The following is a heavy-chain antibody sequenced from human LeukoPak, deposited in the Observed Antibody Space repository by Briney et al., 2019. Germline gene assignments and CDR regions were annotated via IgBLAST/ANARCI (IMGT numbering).Heavy chain of an antibody. V-gene: IGHV1-8*03. Sequence: ASVKVSCKASGYTFTNYDINWVRQATGQGLEWMGWMNPNSGNTGYAQKFQGRVTITRNTSISTACMELSSLRSEDTAVYYCARGVDTAMVLNYYYCMDVWGKGTTVTVSS. CDR1: GYTFTNYD. CDR3: ARGVDTAMVLNYYYCMDV. J-gene: IGHJ6*03. CDR2: MNPNSGNT. D-gene: IGHD5-18*01.